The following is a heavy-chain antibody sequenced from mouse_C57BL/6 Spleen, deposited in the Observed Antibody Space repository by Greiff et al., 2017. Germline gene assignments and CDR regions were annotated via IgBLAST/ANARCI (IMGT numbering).Heavy chain of an antibody. V-gene: IGHV1-69*01. CDR2: IDPSDSYT. D-gene: IGHD3-3*01. J-gene: IGHJ4*01. Sequence: QVQLQQPGAELVMPGASVKLSCKASGYTFTSYWMHWVKQRPGQGLEWIGEIDPSDSYTNYNQKFKGKSTLTVDKSSSTAYMQLSSLTSEDSAVYYCARKGRRGGYAMDYWGQGTSVTVSS. CDR1: GYTFTSYW. CDR3: ARKGRRGGYAMDY.